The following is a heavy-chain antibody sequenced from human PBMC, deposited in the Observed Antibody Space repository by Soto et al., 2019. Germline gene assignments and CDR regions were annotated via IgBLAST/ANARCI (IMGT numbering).Heavy chain of an antibody. CDR1: GGSISSGGYS. CDR3: ARGRGRGGFEY. CDR2: IYHSGST. V-gene: IGHV4-30-2*01. J-gene: IGHJ4*02. Sequence: QLQLQESGSGLVKPSQTLSLTCAVSGGSISSGGYSWSWIRQPPGKGLEWIGYIYHSGSTYYNPYLESPVTISVDGSNNQFSLKVTSLTATDTAVYYCARGRGRGGFEYWGQGTLVTVSS. D-gene: IGHD3-16*01.